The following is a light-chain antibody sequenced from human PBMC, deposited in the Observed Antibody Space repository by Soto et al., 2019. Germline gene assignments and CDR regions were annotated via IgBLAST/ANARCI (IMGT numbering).Light chain of an antibody. CDR2: GAS. V-gene: IGKV3-20*01. J-gene: IGKJ1*01. Sequence: EIVLTQSPGTLSLSPGDRATLSCRASQSVDSNFLAWYQQKPGQAPRLLIYGASSRATDIPDTFSGSGSGTDFTLTISRLEPGDFAVYYCQKYNSAPWTVGQGTKVEIK. CDR3: QKYNSAPWT. CDR1: QSVDSNF.